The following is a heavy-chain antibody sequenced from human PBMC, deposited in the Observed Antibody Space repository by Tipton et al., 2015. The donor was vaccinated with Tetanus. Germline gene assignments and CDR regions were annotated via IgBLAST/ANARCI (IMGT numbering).Heavy chain of an antibody. J-gene: IGHJ4*02. Sequence: LSLTCVASGFTFRSYWMSWVRQAPGRGLEWVSSISSTSRYIYYAASVKGRFTISRDNAKNSVYLGMNSLRADDTAVYYCVSGAALDYWGQGTLVAVSS. CDR1: GFTFRSYW. CDR2: ISSTSRYI. V-gene: IGHV3-21*01. CDR3: VSGAALDY. D-gene: IGHD6-25*01.